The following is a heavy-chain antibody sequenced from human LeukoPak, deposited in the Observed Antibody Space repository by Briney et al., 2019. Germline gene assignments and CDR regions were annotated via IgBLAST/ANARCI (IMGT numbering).Heavy chain of an antibody. Sequence: GGSLRLSCAASGFTFSSYSMNWVRQAPGKGLEWVSSISSSSSYIYYADSVKGRFTISRDNAKNSLYLQMNSLRAEDTAVYYCARGGVGVTTNWFDPWGQGTLVTVSS. V-gene: IGHV3-21*01. CDR1: GFTFSSYS. J-gene: IGHJ5*02. CDR3: ARGGVGVTTNWFDP. CDR2: ISSSSSYI. D-gene: IGHD2-8*02.